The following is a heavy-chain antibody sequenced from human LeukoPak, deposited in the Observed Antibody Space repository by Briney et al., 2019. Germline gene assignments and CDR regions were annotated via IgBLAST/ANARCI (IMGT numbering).Heavy chain of an antibody. D-gene: IGHD3-16*01. Sequence: PGGSLRLSCAASGFTFSSYAMHWVRQAPGKGLEWVAVISYDGSNKYYADSVKGRFTISRDNSKNTLYLQMNSLRAEDTAVYYCARAPYDYVVSYYYYGMDVWGQGTTVTVSS. CDR2: ISYDGSNK. J-gene: IGHJ6*02. CDR3: ARAPYDYVVSYYYYGMDV. CDR1: GFTFSSYA. V-gene: IGHV3-30-3*01.